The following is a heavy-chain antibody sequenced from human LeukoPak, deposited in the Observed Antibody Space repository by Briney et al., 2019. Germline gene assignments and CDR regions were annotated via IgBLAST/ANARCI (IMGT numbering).Heavy chain of an antibody. J-gene: IGHJ4*02. CDR2: IRYDGSNK. D-gene: IGHD3-22*01. Sequence: GGSLRLSCAASGFTFSSYGMHWLRQAPGKGLEWVAFIRYDGSNKYYADSVKGRFTISRDNSKNTLYLQMNSLRAEDTAVYYCAKGPGGYYDSSGYEYYFDYWGQGTLVTVSS. CDR1: GFTFSSYG. V-gene: IGHV3-30*02. CDR3: AKGPGGYYDSSGYEYYFDY.